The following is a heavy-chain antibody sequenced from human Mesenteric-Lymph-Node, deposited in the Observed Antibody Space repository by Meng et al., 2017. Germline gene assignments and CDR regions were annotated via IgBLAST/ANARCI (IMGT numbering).Heavy chain of an antibody. V-gene: IGHV4-4*02. J-gene: IGHJ4*02. CDR1: GDSISSDIW. CDR2: VYHRGDT. Sequence: HGPMQESGPGVVKPSGTLSLTCTVSGDSISSDIWWSWVRQPPGKGLEWIGEVYHRGDTNYNPSLKSRVDISVDKSKNQFYLSLFSVTAADTAVYYCGRDQGRELINHWGQGTLVTVSS. CDR3: GRDQGRELINH. D-gene: IGHD1-7*01.